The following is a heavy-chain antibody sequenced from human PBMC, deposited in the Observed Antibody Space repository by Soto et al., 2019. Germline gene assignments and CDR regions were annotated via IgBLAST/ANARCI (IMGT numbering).Heavy chain of an antibody. D-gene: IGHD6-6*01. CDR2: TYYRSKWYN. J-gene: IGHJ5*02. CDR3: ARDQGYSSSFNWLDP. V-gene: IGHV6-1*01. CDR1: GASVSSNSAA. Sequence: SQTLSLTCAISGASVSSNSAAWNWIRKSPSRGLEWLGRTYYRSKWYNEYAVSVKSRMTINPDTSKNQFSLQLNSETPEDTAVYYCARDQGYSSSFNWLDPGCQETLDTVSS.